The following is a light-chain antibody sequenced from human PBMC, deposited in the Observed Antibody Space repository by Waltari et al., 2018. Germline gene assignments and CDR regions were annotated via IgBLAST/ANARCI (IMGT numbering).Light chain of an antibody. J-gene: IGKJ1*01. CDR2: DAA. CDR3: QLRSKWLRT. CDR1: QSVRTY. Sequence: EIVLTQSPATLSLSPGERATLSCRASQSVRTYLAWYQQKPGQAPRLLIYDAATMATAIPARFSGSGSGTDFTLTISSLEPEDFAVYYCQLRSKWLRTFGQGTKVEV. V-gene: IGKV3-11*01.